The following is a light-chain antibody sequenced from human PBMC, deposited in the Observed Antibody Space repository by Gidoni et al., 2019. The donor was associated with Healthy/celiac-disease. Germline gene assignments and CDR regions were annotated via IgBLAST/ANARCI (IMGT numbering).Light chain of an antibody. CDR3: QQLNSYPPA. V-gene: IGKV1-9*01. J-gene: IGKJ5*01. CDR2: AAS. Sequence: IQLTQSPSFLSASVVDRVTITGRASQGISSDLAWYPQKPWKAPKLLIYAASTLQSGVPSRFSGSGSWTEVTRTISSLQPEDFATYYCQQLNSYPPAFGQGTRLEIK. CDR1: QGISSD.